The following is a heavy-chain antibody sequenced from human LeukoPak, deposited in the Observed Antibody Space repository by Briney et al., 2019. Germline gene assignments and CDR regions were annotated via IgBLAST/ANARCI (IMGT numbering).Heavy chain of an antibody. CDR3: ARWGIYAEARFDY. D-gene: IGHD2/OR15-2a*01. CDR1: GFTFSSYG. Sequence: GGSLRLSCAASGFTFSSYGMHWVRQAPGKGLEWVAVIWYDGSNKCYADSVKGRFTISRDNSKNTLFLQMNSLRSEDTAVYYCARWGIYAEARFDYWGQGTLVTASS. J-gene: IGHJ4*02. CDR2: IWYDGSNK. V-gene: IGHV3-33*01.